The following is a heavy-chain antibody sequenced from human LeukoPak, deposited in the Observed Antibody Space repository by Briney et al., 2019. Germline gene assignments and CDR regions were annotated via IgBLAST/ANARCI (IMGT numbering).Heavy chain of an antibody. J-gene: IGHJ2*01. Sequence: PGGSLRLSCAASGFTFSDYYMSWIRQAPGKGLEWVSYISSSGSTIYYADSVKGRFSISRDNAKNSLYLQMNSLRAEDTAVYYCARDRRHLRGYFDLWGRGTLVTVSS. V-gene: IGHV3-11*01. CDR1: GFTFSDYY. CDR2: ISSSGSTI. CDR3: ARDRRHLRGYFDL.